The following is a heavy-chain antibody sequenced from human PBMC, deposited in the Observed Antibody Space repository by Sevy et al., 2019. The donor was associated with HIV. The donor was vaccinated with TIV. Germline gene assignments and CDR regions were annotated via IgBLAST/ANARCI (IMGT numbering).Heavy chain of an antibody. CDR1: GFTFITYD. Sequence: GGSLRLSCAASGFTFITYDMHWVRHVTGKGLEWVSGVGPAGDTFYPGSVKGRFTISRENAKNSLYLQMNNLRAGVTAVYYCTRSGGYSDYGMDVWGQGITVTVSS. V-gene: IGHV3-13*01. CDR2: VGPAGDT. D-gene: IGHD5-12*01. J-gene: IGHJ6*02. CDR3: TRSGGYSDYGMDV.